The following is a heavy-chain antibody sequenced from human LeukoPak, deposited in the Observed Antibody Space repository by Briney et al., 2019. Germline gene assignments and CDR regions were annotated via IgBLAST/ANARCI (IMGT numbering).Heavy chain of an antibody. CDR1: GGSIRSDGYY. CDR3: AGRRRGFNREDDWFDP. V-gene: IGHV4-39*01. D-gene: IGHD1-14*01. CDR2: IYNPADT. J-gene: IGHJ5*02. Sequence: SETLSLTCTVSGGSIRSDGYYWGWIRQPPGKGREWIGSIYNPADTYYNPSLKSRLTISVDTSNNQFSLRLSSVTAADTAVYYCAGRRRGFNREDDWFDPWGLGTLVTVSS.